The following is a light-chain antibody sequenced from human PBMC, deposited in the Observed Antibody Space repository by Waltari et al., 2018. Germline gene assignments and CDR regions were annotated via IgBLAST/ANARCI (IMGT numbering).Light chain of an antibody. V-gene: IGLV1-51*01. CDR1: ISNIGNYY. J-gene: IGLJ2*01. CDR2: DNK. Sequence: QSVLTQPPSVSAAPGQKVTISCSGSISNIGNYYVSWYHQLPGAAPKLLIYDNKKLPSGIPDPCSASKSGTAATLGITGLQIGDEADYYCATWDNSLSEVVFGGGTKLTVL. CDR3: ATWDNSLSEVV.